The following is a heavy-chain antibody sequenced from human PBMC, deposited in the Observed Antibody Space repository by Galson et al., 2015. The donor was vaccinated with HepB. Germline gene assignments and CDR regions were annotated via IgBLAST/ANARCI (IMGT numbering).Heavy chain of an antibody. Sequence: QSGAEVKKPGESLKISCKGSGYRFTTYWIAWVSQMPGKGLEWMGIIYPGDSDTRYSPSFQGQVIISADKSISTAYLQWSSLKASDTAIYYCAGGEAFDSWGQGTLVTVSS. CDR1: GYRFTTYW. CDR3: AGGEAFDS. CDR2: IYPGDSDT. J-gene: IGHJ5*01. V-gene: IGHV5-51*01. D-gene: IGHD3-10*01.